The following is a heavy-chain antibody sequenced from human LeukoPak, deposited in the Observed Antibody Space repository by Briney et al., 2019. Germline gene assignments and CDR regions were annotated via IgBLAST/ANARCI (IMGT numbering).Heavy chain of an antibody. V-gene: IGHV4-34*01. CDR2: INHSGST. J-gene: IGHJ4*02. Sequence: SETLSLTCAVYGGSLSGFYWSWFRQPPGKGLEWIGEINHSGSTNYNPSLKSRVTISVDNSRNQFSLKLNSVTAADTAVYYCARRVTGRGTYYFDYWGQGTLVTVSS. CDR3: ARRVTGRGTYYFDY. D-gene: IGHD3-16*01. CDR1: GGSLSGFY.